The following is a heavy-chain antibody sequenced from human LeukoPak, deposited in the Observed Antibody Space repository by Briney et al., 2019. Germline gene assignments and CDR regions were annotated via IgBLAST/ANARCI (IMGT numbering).Heavy chain of an antibody. D-gene: IGHD5-12*01. CDR2: IYTSGST. Sequence: SETLSLTCTVSGGSISSYYWSWIRQPAGKGLEWIGRIYTSGSTNYNPSLKGRVTISVDTSKNQFSLKLNSVTAADTAVYYCARVSGYDWESFYDYWGQGTLVTVSS. J-gene: IGHJ4*02. CDR3: ARVSGYDWESFYDY. V-gene: IGHV4-4*07. CDR1: GGSISSYY.